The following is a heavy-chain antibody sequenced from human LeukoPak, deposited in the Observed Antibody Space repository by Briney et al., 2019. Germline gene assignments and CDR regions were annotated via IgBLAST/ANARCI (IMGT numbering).Heavy chain of an antibody. D-gene: IGHD2/OR15-2a*01. CDR3: ARVSFCPRCHFDY. J-gene: IGHJ4*02. V-gene: IGHV3-74*03. Sequence: GGSLRLSCAASGFSFSSYWMHWVRQAPGKGLVWVARISPDGSSALSADSVRGRFTISRDNTDNTLYLQLNSLRAEDTAVYYCARVSFCPRCHFDYWGQGTLVTVSS. CDR2: ISPDGSSA. CDR1: GFSFSSYW.